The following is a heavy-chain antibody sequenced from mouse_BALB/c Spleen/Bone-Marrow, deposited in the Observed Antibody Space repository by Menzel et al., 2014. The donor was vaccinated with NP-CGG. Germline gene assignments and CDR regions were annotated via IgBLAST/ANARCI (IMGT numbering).Heavy chain of an antibody. V-gene: IGHV5-9-4*01. J-gene: IGHJ4*01. CDR3: ARDHYGYYTMDY. D-gene: IGHD1-2*01. CDR1: GFTFSSYA. CDR2: ISSGGSYT. Sequence: DVMLVESGGGLVKPGGSLKLSCAASGFTFSSYAMSWVRQSPEKRLEWVAEISSGGSYTYYPDTVTGRFTISRDNAKNTLYLEMSSLRSEDAAKYYCARDHYGYYTMDYWGQGTSVTVSS.